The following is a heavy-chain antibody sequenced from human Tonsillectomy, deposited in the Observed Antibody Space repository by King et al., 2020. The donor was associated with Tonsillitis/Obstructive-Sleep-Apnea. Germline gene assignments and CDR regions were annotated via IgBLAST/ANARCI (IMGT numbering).Heavy chain of an antibody. Sequence: VQLVESGGGVVQPGRSLRLSCAASGFTFSSFAMHWVRQTPGKGLEWVTIISYDSTNKFYADSVKGRFSISRDNSKNTLYLHMNSLRAEDTAVYYCARDCPPSGDSNVWPDYWGQGILVTVSS. D-gene: IGHD6-19*01. CDR3: ARDCPPSGDSNVWPDY. CDR1: GFTFSSFA. V-gene: IGHV3-30*04. CDR2: ISYDSTNK. J-gene: IGHJ4*02.